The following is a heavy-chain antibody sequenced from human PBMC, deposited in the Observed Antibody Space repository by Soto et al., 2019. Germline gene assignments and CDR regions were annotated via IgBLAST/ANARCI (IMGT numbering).Heavy chain of an antibody. CDR2: LGHDSLRS. D-gene: IGHD6-6*01. J-gene: IGHJ4*02. CDR1: GFPFSHYA. Sequence: QVQLVESGGGVVQPGRSLRLSCAASGFPFSHYALHWVRQAPGKGLEWVAVLGHDSLRSYYTPSVEGRFTISRDNSKDTLYLQMDSLRPEDTAIYYCARDPTVGRPDYFDYWCQGTLVSVSS. V-gene: IGHV3-30-3*01. CDR3: ARDPTVGRPDYFDY.